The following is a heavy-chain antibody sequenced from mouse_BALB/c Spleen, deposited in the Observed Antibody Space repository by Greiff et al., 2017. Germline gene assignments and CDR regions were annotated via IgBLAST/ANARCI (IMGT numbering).Heavy chain of an antibody. CDR1: GFNIKDYY. J-gene: IGHJ1*01. Sequence: EVQLQQSGAELVRPGALVQLSCKASGFNIKDYYMHWVKQRPEQGLEWIGWIDPENGNTIYDPKFQGKASITADTSSNTAYLQLSSLTSEDTAVYCCASYYGVMFDVWGAGTTVTVPS. CDR3: ASYYGVMFDV. D-gene: IGHD1-1*01. V-gene: IGHV14-1*02. CDR2: IDPENGNT.